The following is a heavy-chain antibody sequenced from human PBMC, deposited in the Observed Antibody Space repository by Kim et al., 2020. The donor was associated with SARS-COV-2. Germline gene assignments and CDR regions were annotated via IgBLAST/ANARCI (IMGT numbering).Heavy chain of an antibody. CDR2: IRSKAYGGTT. CDR3: TREKYSSGEYYYYYYMDV. CDR1: GFTFGDYA. J-gene: IGHJ6*03. Sequence: GGSLRPSCTASGFTFGDYAMSWVRQAPGKGLEWVGFIRSKAYGGTTEYAASVKGRFTISRDDSKTIAYLQMNSLKTEDTAVYYCTREKYSSGEYYYYYYMDVWGKGTTVTVSS. D-gene: IGHD6-25*01. V-gene: IGHV3-49*04.